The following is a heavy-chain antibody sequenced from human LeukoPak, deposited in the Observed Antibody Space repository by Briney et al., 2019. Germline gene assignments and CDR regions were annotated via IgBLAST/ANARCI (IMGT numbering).Heavy chain of an antibody. D-gene: IGHD3-22*01. V-gene: IGHV4-34*01. J-gene: IGHJ3*02. CDR2: INHSGST. Sequence: PSETLSLTCAVYVGSFSGYYWSWIRQPPGKGLEWSGEINHSGSTNYNPSLKSRVTISVDTSKNQFSLKLSAVTAADTAVYYCGGGYHPYDAFDIWGQGTMVTVSS. CDR3: GGGYHPYDAFDI. CDR1: VGSFSGYY.